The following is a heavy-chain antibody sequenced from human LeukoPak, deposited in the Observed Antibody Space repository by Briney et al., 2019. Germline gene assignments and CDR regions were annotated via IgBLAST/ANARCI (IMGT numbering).Heavy chain of an antibody. D-gene: IGHD6-13*01. J-gene: IGHJ5*02. Sequence: ASVKVSCQVSGYTLTELSMHSVRQAPGKGLAWMGGFDPVDGETIYAQKFQGRVTMTEDTSTDTAYMELSSLRSEDTAVYYCATDAWAAAGKGPDNWFDPWGQGTLVTVSS. CDR3: ATDAWAAAGKGPDNWFDP. CDR1: GYTLTELS. V-gene: IGHV1-24*01. CDR2: FDPVDGET.